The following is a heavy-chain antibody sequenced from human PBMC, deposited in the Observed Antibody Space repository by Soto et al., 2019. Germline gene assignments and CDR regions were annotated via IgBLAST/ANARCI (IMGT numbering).Heavy chain of an antibody. CDR2: IYSGGST. V-gene: IGHV3-53*01. CDR3: ARDHDYGDYPEYLQH. J-gene: IGHJ1*01. D-gene: IGHD4-17*01. CDR1: GFTVSSNY. Sequence: EVQLVESGGGLIQPGGSLRLSCAASGFTVSSNYMSWVRQAPGKGLEWVSVIYSGGSTYYADSVKGRFTISRDNSKNTLYLQMNSLRAEDTAVYYCARDHDYGDYPEYLQHWGQGTLVTVSS.